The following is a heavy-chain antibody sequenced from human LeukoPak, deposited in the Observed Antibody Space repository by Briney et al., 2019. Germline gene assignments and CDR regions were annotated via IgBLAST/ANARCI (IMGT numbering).Heavy chain of an antibody. CDR3: ARVGAAAADYFDY. CDR2: INPNSGGT. Sequence: ASVKVSCKASGYTFTGYYMHWVRQAPGRGLEWMGWINPNSGGTNYAQKFQGRVTMTRDTSISTAYMELSRLRSDDTAVYYCARVGAAAADYFDYWGQGTLVTVSS. V-gene: IGHV1-2*02. J-gene: IGHJ4*02. D-gene: IGHD6-13*01. CDR1: GYTFTGYY.